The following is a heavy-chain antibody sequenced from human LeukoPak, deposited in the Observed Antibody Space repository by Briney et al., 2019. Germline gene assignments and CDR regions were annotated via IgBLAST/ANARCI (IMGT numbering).Heavy chain of an antibody. CDR3: ASSPEGHDYGDY. V-gene: IGHV1-69*13. CDR1: GGTFSSYA. J-gene: IGHJ4*02. CDR2: IIPIFGTA. Sequence: SVKVSCKASGGTFSSYAISWVRQAPGQGPEWMGGIIPIFGTANYAQKFQGRVTITADESTSTAYMELSSLRSEDTAVYYCASSPEGHDYGDYWGQGTLVTVSS.